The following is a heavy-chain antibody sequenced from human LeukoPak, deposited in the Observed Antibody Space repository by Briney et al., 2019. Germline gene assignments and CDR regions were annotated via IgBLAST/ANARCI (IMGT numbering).Heavy chain of an antibody. D-gene: IGHD6-19*01. CDR3: ARDPPSTPHSSGWYYFGY. Sequence: GRSLRLSCAASGFTFSSYAMHWVRQAPGKGLEWVAVISYDGSNKYYADSVKGRFTISRDNSKNTLYLQMNSLRAEDTAVYYCARDPPSTPHSSGWYYFGYWGQGTLVTVSS. J-gene: IGHJ4*02. CDR2: ISYDGSNK. CDR1: GFTFSSYA. V-gene: IGHV3-30-3*01.